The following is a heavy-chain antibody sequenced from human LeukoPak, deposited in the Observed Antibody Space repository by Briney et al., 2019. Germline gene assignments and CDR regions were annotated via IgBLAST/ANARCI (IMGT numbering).Heavy chain of an antibody. V-gene: IGHV1-18*01. CDR3: ARRRRIAGVGTDALDI. CDR2: ISAYNGNT. Sequence: ASVKVSCKASGYTFTSYGISWVRQAPGQGLEWMGWISAYNGNTNYAQKLQGRVTMTTDTSTSTAYMELRSLRSDDTAVYYCARRRRIAGVGTDALDIWGQGTMVTVSS. J-gene: IGHJ3*02. CDR1: GYTFTSYG. D-gene: IGHD6-13*01.